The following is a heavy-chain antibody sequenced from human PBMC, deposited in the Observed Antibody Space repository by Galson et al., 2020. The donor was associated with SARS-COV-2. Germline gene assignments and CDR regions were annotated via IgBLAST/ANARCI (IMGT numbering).Heavy chain of an antibody. CDR3: ARVSSSWYPPDAFDI. Sequence: SETLSLTCAVYGGYFSGYYWTWIRQPAGKGLEWIGRIYTSGSTNYNPSLKSRVTMSVDTSKNQFSLKLISVTAADTAVYYCARVSSSWYPPDAFDIWGQGTMVTVSS. J-gene: IGHJ3*02. D-gene: IGHD6-13*01. V-gene: IGHV4-59*10. CDR2: IYTSGST. CDR1: GGYFSGYY.